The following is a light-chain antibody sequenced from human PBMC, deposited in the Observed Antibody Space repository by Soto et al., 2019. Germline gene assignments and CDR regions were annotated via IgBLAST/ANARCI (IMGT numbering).Light chain of an antibody. CDR1: QSVSNY. CDR3: QQSYSSPQT. Sequence: DIPMTQSPSSLSASVGDRVTITCRASQSVSNYLNWYRQLPGKGPTLLIYSTSTLQSGVPSRFSGSGSGTDFNPNISGPQPEDFANSFCQQSYSSPQTFGQGTKVEIK. V-gene: IGKV1-39*01. CDR2: STS. J-gene: IGKJ1*01.